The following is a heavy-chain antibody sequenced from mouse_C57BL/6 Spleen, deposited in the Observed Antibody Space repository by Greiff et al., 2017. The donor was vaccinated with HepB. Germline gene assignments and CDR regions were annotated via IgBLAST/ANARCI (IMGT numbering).Heavy chain of an antibody. Sequence: EVKVVESGPELVKPGASVKISCKASGYTFTDYYMNWVKQSHGKSLEWIGDINPNNGGTSYNQKFKGKATLTVDKSSSTAYMELRSLTSEDSAVYYCARGIYYGNYYWFAYWGQGTLVTVSA. D-gene: IGHD2-1*01. CDR3: ARGIYYGNYYWFAY. CDR1: GYTFTDYY. J-gene: IGHJ3*01. CDR2: INPNNGGT. V-gene: IGHV1-26*01.